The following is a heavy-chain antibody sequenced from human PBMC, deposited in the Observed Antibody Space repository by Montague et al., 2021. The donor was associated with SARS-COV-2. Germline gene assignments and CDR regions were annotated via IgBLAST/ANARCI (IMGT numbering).Heavy chain of an antibody. CDR1: GFIVSANY. Sequence: SLRLSCAASGFIVSANYMTWVRQAPGKGLEWVSVMYSSGTIYYADSVRGRFTISRDNSKNTLFLQMNSLRAEDTAVYYCARVLGTVATSFHRGYFDYWGPGSLVTVSS. CDR3: ARVLGTVATSFHRGYFDY. D-gene: IGHD4-17*01. J-gene: IGHJ4*02. V-gene: IGHV3-53*01. CDR2: MYSSGTI.